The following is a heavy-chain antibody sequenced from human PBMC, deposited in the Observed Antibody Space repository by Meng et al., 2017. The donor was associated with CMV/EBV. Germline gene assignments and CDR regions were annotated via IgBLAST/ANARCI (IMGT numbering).Heavy chain of an antibody. CDR3: TRDRDLYYYDSSGYYGDAFDI. CDR2: IRSKAYGGTT. CDR1: GFTVSSNY. Sequence: GESLKISCAASGFTVSSNYMSWVRQAPGKGLEWVGFIRSKAYGGTTEYAASVKGRFTISRDDFKSIAYLQMNSLKTEDTAVYYCTRDRDLYYYDSSGYYGDAFDIWGQGTMVTVSS. D-gene: IGHD3-22*01. V-gene: IGHV3-49*04. J-gene: IGHJ3*02.